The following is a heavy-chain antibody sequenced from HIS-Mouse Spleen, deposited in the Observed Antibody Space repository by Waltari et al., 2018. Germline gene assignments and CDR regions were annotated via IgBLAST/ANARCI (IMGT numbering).Heavy chain of an antibody. CDR3: AREIPYSSSWYDWYFDL. D-gene: IGHD6-13*01. CDR2: IYYSGST. Sequence: QLQLQESGPGLVKPSATLSLTCTGSGGPISSSRYYWGWIRQPPGKGLEWIGSIYYSGSTYYNPSLKSRVTISVDTSKNQFSLKLSSVTAADTAVYYCAREIPYSSSWYDWYFDLWGRGTLVTVSS. CDR1: GGPISSSRYY. J-gene: IGHJ2*01. V-gene: IGHV4-39*07.